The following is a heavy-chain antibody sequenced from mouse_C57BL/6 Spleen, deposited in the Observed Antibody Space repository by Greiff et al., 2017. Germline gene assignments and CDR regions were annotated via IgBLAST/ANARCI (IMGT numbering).Heavy chain of an antibody. CDR2: IDPSDSYT. J-gene: IGHJ2*01. Sequence: QVQLKQPGAELVMPGASVKLSCKASGYTFTSYWMHWVKQRPGQGLEWIGEIDPSDSYTNYNQKFKGKSTLTVDKSSSTAYMQLSSLTSEDSAVYYCARRGGLGRDFDYWGQGTTLTVSS. CDR3: ARRGGLGRDFDY. CDR1: GYTFTSYW. D-gene: IGHD4-1*01. V-gene: IGHV1-69*01.